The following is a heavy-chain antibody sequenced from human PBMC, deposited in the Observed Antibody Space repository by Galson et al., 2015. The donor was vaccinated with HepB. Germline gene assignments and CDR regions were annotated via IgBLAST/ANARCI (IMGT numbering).Heavy chain of an antibody. CDR1: GYTLTELS. J-gene: IGHJ4*02. V-gene: IGHV1-24*01. CDR2: FDPEDGET. Sequence: SCKVSGYTLTELSMHWVRQAPGKGLEWMGGFDPEDGETIYAQKFQGRITMTKDTSTDTAYMELSSLRSEDTAVYYCATDPGRGRLFEYWGQGTLVTVSS. CDR3: ATDPGRGRLFEY.